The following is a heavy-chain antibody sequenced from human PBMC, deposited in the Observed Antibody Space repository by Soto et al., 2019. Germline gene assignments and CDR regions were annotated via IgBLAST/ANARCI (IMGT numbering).Heavy chain of an antibody. CDR3: TRGAYSSSPDY. D-gene: IGHD3-22*01. V-gene: IGHV3-74*01. CDR1: GFTFSSSW. CDR2: INSDGSST. Sequence: GGSLGLSCAASGFTFSSSWMHWVRQAPGKGLVWVSRINSDGSSTSYADSVKGRFTISRDNAKNTLSLQMSSLRAEDTAVYYCTRGAYSSSPDYWGQGALVTVSS. J-gene: IGHJ4*02.